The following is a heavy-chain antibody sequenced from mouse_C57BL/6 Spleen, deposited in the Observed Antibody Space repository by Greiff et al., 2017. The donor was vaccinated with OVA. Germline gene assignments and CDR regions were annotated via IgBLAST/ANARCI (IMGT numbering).Heavy chain of an antibody. V-gene: IGHV5-17*01. D-gene: IGHD3-1*01. CDR2: ISSGSSTI. CDR1: GFTFSDYG. Sequence: EVQLVASGGGLVKPGGSLKLSCAASGFTFSDYGMHWVRQAPEKGLEWVAYISSGSSTIYYADTVKGRFTISRDNAKNTLFLQMTSLRSEDTAMYYCARLSGGYSYYFDYWGQGTTLTVSS. CDR3: ARLSGGYSYYFDY. J-gene: IGHJ2*01.